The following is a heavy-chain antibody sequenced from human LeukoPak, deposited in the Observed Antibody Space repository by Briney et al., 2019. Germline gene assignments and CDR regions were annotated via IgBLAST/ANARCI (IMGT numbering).Heavy chain of an antibody. Sequence: SVKVSCKASGCTFSSYAISWVRQAPGPGLEWMGGVLPRFATANYAPKFQDRVTITADESTSTAYMELRSLRSEDTAVHHCARGLDGDFGYFDYWGQGTLATVSS. V-gene: IGHV1-69*13. D-gene: IGHD4-17*01. CDR1: GCTFSSYA. CDR2: VLPRFATA. J-gene: IGHJ4*02. CDR3: ARGLDGDFGYFDY.